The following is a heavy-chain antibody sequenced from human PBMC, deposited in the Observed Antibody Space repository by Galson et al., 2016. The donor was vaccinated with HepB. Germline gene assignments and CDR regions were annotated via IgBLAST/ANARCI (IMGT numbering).Heavy chain of an antibody. V-gene: IGHV1-2*02. Sequence: SVKVSCKGSGYIFTGYYVHWVRQAPGQGPEWMGRINPYSGGTKYAESFQARVTMTRDTSISTAYMELNSLRSDDTAVYYCARDRGTTGTPGRFWGQGALVTVSS. CDR3: ARDRGTTGTPGRF. J-gene: IGHJ4*02. D-gene: IGHD1-1*01. CDR1: GYIFTGYY. CDR2: INPYSGGT.